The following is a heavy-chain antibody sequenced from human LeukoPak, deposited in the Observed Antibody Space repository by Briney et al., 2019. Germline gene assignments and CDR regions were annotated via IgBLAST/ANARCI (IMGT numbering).Heavy chain of an antibody. J-gene: IGHJ4*02. CDR3: AIFLYREKSCGWLALDY. D-gene: IGHD6-19*01. CDR2: TYYSGIT. V-gene: IGHV4-39*01. CDR1: RGSLSDPNYY. Sequence: PETLSVTRMHSRGSLSDPNYYCGCIRQPPGKGLEWIGNTYYSGITYYNPSLRSQSTIPVERPKKQSSLKLKSVTVTDTSVSYCAIFLYREKSCGWLALDYWGQGALVTVSS.